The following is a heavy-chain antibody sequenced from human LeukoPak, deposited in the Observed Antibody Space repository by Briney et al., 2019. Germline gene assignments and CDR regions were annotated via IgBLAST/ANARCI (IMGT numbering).Heavy chain of an antibody. D-gene: IGHD2-15*01. J-gene: IGHJ4*02. CDR2: INHSGST. V-gene: IGHV4-34*01. CDR3: ARVGYCSGGSCYLVDY. CDR1: GGSFSGYY. Sequence: SETLSLTCAVYGGSFSGYYWSWIRQPPGKGLEWIGEINHSGSTNYNPSLKSRVTISVGTSKIQFSLKLSSVTAADTAVYYCARVGYCSGGSCYLVDYWGQGTLVTVSS.